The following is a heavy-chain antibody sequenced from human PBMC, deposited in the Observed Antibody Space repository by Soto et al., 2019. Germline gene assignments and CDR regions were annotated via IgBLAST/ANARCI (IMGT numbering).Heavy chain of an antibody. V-gene: IGHV4-31*03. D-gene: IGHD5-12*01. Sequence: QVQLQESGPGLVKPSQTLSLTCTVSGGSISSGGYYWSWIRPHPGKGLEWIGYIYYSGSTYYNPSLKSRVTISVDTSKNQFSLKLSSVTAADTAVYYCARAMEETNSGYLYYFDYWGQGTLVIVSS. CDR1: GGSISSGGYY. J-gene: IGHJ4*02. CDR2: IYYSGST. CDR3: ARAMEETNSGYLYYFDY.